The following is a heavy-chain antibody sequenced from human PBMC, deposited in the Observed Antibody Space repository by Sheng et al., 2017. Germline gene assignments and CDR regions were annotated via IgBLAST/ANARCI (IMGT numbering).Heavy chain of an antibody. CDR3: ARIWSGYYGWVDP. CDR2: VYYTGRT. D-gene: IGHD3-3*01. Sequence: QLQLQESGPGLVKPSETLSLTCTVSGDSIRTSDYFWGWIRQTPGKGLDWIATVYYTGRTYYNPSLRSGVTISIDTSRNQFSLKLRSVTAADTAVYYCARIWSGYYGWVDPWGPGIRGHRLL. V-gene: IGHV4-39*01. CDR1: GDSIRTSDYF. J-gene: IGHJ5*02.